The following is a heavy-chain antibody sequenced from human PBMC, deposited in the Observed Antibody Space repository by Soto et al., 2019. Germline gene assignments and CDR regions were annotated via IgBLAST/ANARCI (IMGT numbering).Heavy chain of an antibody. CDR2: IKPDGTEK. D-gene: IGHD3-22*01. J-gene: IGHJ5*02. CDR1: GVTFSSSW. Sequence: GGSLRLSCAASGVTFSSSWMSWVRQAPGKGLEWVANIKPDGTEKYYVDSVKGRFTISRDNAKNSLYLQMNSLGADDTAVYYCARKEYYYDTSNAGWFDPWGQGTLVTVSS. CDR3: ARKEYYYDTSNAGWFDP. V-gene: IGHV3-7*05.